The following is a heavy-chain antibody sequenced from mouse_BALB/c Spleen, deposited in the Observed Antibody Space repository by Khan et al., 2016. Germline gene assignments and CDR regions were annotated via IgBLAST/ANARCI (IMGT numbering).Heavy chain of an antibody. V-gene: IGHV2-9*02. J-gene: IGHJ3*01. Sequence: QVQLKESGPGLVAPSQSLSITCTVSGFSLTSYGVHWVRQPPGKGLEWLGVIWAGGSTNYISALMSRLSISKDNSKNQVFLKMNRLQTDDTAIYYCARDGGGTYWGQGTLVTVSA. CDR3: ARDGGGTY. CDR2: IWAGGST. CDR1: GFSLTSYG.